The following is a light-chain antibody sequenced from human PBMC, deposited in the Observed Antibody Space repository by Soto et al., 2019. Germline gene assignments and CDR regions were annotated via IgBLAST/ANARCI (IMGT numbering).Light chain of an antibody. J-gene: IGLJ1*01. Sequence: QSVLTQPASVSGSPGQSITISCTGTSSDFGGYNYVSWYQQHPGKAPKLMIYEVSNRPSGVSNRFSGSKSGNTASLAISGLQAEDEADYYCILYTSTSTYIFGPSTNVTVL. CDR2: EVS. V-gene: IGLV2-14*01. CDR3: ILYTSTSTYI. CDR1: SSDFGGYNY.